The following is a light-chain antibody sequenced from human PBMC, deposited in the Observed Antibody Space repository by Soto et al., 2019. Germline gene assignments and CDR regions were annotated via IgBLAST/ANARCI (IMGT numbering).Light chain of an antibody. CDR3: QQYNSWPPWT. V-gene: IGKV3-15*01. Sequence: EILMTQSPATLSVSPGERATLSCRASQSVSSNFAWYQQKPGQAPRLLIYGASTRATGIPARFSGSGSGTEFTLTISSLQSEDFAVYYCQQYNSWPPWTFGQGTKVEIK. CDR1: QSVSSN. J-gene: IGKJ1*01. CDR2: GAS.